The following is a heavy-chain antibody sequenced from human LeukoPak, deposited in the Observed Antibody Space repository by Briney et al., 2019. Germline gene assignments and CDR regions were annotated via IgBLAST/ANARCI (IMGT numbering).Heavy chain of an antibody. Sequence: SVKVSCKASGGTFNSYAISWVRQAPGQGLEWMGGIIPIFGTTNYARKFRGRVTLTADKSTRTAYMELSSLRSEDTAVYYCARVMNREGTNYWGQGTPVTVSS. J-gene: IGHJ4*02. CDR2: IIPIFGTT. CDR3: ARVMNREGTNY. CDR1: GGTFNSYA. D-gene: IGHD1-14*01. V-gene: IGHV1-69*06.